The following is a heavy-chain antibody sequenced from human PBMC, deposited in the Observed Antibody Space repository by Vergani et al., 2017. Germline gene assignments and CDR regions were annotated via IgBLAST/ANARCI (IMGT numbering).Heavy chain of an antibody. CDR2: ISYDGSNK. CDR1: GFTFSSYA. Sequence: QVQLVESGGGVVQPGRSLRLSCAASGFTFSSYAMHWVRQAPGKGLEWVAVISYDGSNKYYADSVKGRFTISRDNSKNTLYLQMNSLRAEDTAVYYCARGWGIAAAGKGKGGYYYYMDVWGKGTTVTVSS. D-gene: IGHD6-13*01. J-gene: IGHJ6*03. CDR3: ARGWGIAAAGKGKGGYYYYMDV. V-gene: IGHV3-30*07.